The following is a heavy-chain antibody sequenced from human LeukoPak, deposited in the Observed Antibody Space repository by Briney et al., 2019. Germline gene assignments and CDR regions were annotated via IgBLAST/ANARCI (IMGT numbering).Heavy chain of an antibody. CDR1: GFTFSSYS. CDR3: ARTALGAGSMDV. Sequence: GGSLRLSCAASGFTFSSYSMNWVRQAPGKGLEWVSSISSSSSYIYYADSVKGRFTISRDNAKNSLYLQMNSLRAEDTAVYYCARTALGAGSMDVWGKGTAVTVSS. V-gene: IGHV3-21*01. D-gene: IGHD1-26*01. J-gene: IGHJ6*03. CDR2: ISSSSSYI.